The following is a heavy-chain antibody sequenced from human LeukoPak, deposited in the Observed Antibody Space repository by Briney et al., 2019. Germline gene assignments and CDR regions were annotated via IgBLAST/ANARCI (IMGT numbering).Heavy chain of an antibody. CDR3: AKTHPQPYGSGSSRYYFDY. V-gene: IGHV3-23*01. CDR2: ISAGAYST. J-gene: IGHJ4*02. D-gene: IGHD3-10*01. Sequence: PGGSLRLSCAASGFIFSTYAMNWVRQAPGKGLEWVSAISAGAYSTYYADSVKGRFTISRDNSKNTLYLQINSLRAEDTAVYYCAKTHPQPYGSGSSRYYFDYWGQGTLVTVSS. CDR1: GFIFSTYA.